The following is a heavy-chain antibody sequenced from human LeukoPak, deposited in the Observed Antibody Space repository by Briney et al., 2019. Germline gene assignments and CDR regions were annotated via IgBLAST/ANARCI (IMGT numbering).Heavy chain of an antibody. D-gene: IGHD6-19*01. CDR1: GFTFSSYW. CDR3: AREIAVAGAQFDP. J-gene: IGHJ5*02. V-gene: IGHV3-74*01. CDR2: IKSDGSDT. Sequence: PGGSLRLSCAASGFTFSSYWMHWVRQAPGKGLVWVSRIKSDGSDTSYADSVKGRFIISRDNAKNTLYLQMNSLRAEDTAIYYCAREIAVAGAQFDPWGQGTLVTVSS.